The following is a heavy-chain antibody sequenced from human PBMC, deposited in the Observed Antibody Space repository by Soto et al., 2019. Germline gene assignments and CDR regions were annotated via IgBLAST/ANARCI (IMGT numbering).Heavy chain of an antibody. CDR1: GLTFSSYT. CDR3: ARMGAGCCVSISCYPSPAMGYGMDV. J-gene: IGHJ6*02. Sequence: GSLRLSCAASGLTFSSYTMNWVRQAPGKGLEWVSSISSSSTYKYYADSVKGRFTISRENAKNSLFLQMTSLREEDTAVYYCARMGAGCCVSISCYPSPAMGYGMDVWGQGTTVTVSS. D-gene: IGHD2-2*01. V-gene: IGHV3-21*01. CDR2: ISSSSTYK.